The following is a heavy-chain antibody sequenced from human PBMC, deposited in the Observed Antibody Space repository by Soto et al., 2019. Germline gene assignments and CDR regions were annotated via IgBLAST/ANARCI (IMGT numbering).Heavy chain of an antibody. J-gene: IGHJ4*02. CDR3: ARDPSGSYPEFDD. Sequence: XGSLRLTFAASGFIFSSYPMHWVRQAPGKGLEWVGVITYDGSNQYYADSVKGRFTISRDNSRNMLFLQMNSLRPDDTAVYYCARDPSGSYPEFDDWGQGTLVTVSS. CDR2: ITYDGSNQ. D-gene: IGHD1-26*01. CDR1: GFIFSSYP. V-gene: IGHV3-30-3*01.